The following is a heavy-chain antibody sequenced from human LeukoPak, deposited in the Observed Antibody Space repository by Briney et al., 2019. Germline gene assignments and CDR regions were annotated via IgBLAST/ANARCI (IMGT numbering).Heavy chain of an antibody. J-gene: IGHJ4*02. CDR3: AKERLRIAAPQYYFDH. D-gene: IGHD6-6*01. CDR1: GFTFSSYA. CDR2: ISGSGGST. V-gene: IGHV3-23*01. Sequence: GGSLRLSCAASGFTFSSYAMSWVRQAPGKGLEWVSAISGSGGSTYYADSVKGRYTISRDNSKNTLYLQMNSLRAEDTAVYYCAKERLRIAAPQYYFDHWGQGTLVTVSS.